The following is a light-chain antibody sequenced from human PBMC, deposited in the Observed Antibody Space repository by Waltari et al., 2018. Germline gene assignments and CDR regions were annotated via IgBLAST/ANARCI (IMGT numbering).Light chain of an antibody. Sequence: QSALTQPASVSGSPGQSITISCTGTSSDVGTYNFVSWYQQHPGKAPKFMIYEVSKRPSGVSKRFSGSKSGNTASLTISGLQAEDEADYYCCSYAGSSSFVVFGGGTKLTVL. V-gene: IGLV2-23*02. CDR3: CSYAGSSSFVV. CDR2: EVS. CDR1: SSDVGTYNF. J-gene: IGLJ2*01.